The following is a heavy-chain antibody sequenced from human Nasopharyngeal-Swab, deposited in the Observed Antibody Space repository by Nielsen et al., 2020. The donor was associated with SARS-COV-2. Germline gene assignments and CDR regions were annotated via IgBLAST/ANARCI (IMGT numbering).Heavy chain of an antibody. CDR1: GFTFSSYE. CDR2: ISSSGSTI. D-gene: IGHD3-10*01. J-gene: IGHJ3*02. CDR3: ARETPSLWFGEDAFDI. Sequence: GESLKISCAASGFTFSSYEMNWVRQAPGKGLEWVSYISSSGSTIYYADSVKGRFTISRDNAKNSLYLQMNSLRAEDTAVYYCARETPSLWFGEDAFDIWGQGTMVTVSS. V-gene: IGHV3-48*03.